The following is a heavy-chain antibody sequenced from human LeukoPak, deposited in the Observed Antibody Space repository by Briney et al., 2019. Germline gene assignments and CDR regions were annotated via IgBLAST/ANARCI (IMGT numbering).Heavy chain of an antibody. Sequence: GASVKVSCKASGYTFTGYYMHWVRQAPGQGLEWMGWMNPNSGNTGYAQKFQGRVTMTRNTSISTAYMELSSLRSEDTAVYYCFRGYDDFDYWGQGTLVTVSS. D-gene: IGHD5-12*01. CDR3: FRGYDDFDY. J-gene: IGHJ4*02. CDR2: MNPNSGNT. V-gene: IGHV1-8*02. CDR1: GYTFTGYY.